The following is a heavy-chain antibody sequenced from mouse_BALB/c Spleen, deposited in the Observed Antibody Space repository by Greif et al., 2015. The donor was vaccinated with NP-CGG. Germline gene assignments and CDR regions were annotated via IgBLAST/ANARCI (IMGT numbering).Heavy chain of an antibody. CDR3: ARAGDGYYGAWFAY. D-gene: IGHD2-3*01. CDR2: IDPSDSYT. Sequence: QVQLQQSGAELVKPGASVKLSCKASGYTFTSYWMHWVKQRPGQGLEWIGEIDPSDSYTNCNQKFKGKATLTVDKSSSTAYMQLSSLTSEDSAVYYCARAGDGYYGAWFAYWGQGTLVTVSA. V-gene: IGHV1-69*02. CDR1: GYTFTSYW. J-gene: IGHJ3*01.